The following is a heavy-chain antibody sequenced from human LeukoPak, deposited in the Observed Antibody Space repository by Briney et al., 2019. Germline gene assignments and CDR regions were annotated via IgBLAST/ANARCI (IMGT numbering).Heavy chain of an antibody. CDR2: ISWNSGSI. D-gene: IGHD3-3*01. CDR1: GFTFDDYA. CDR3: AKDIGGDFWSGYLDY. V-gene: IGHV3-9*03. J-gene: IGHJ4*02. Sequence: PGRSLRLSCAASGFTFDDYAMHWVRQAPGKGLEWVSGISWNSGSIGYADSVKGRFTISRDNAKNSLYLQMNSLRAEDMALYYCAKDIGGDFWSGYLDYWGQGTLVTVSS.